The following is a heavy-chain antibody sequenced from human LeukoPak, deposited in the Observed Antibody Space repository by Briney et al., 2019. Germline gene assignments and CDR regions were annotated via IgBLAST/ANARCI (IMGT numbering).Heavy chain of an antibody. V-gene: IGHV4-34*01. Sequence: KPSETLSLTCAVYGASFSDSYWSWIRQSPEKGLEWIGEINNSGSTSYNPSLSSRVIMSVDRSKNQFSLRLTSVTAADTAVYYCARGRYGPRLGNWGQGTLVTVSS. D-gene: IGHD3-16*01. CDR2: INNSGST. CDR3: ARGRYGPRLGN. CDR1: GASFSDSY. J-gene: IGHJ4*02.